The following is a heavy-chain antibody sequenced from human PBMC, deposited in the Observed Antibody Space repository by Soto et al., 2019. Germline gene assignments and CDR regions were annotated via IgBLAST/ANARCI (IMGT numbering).Heavy chain of an antibody. Sequence: SETLSLTCTVSGGSISSSSYYWGWIRQPPGKGLEWIGSIYYSGSTYYNPSLKSRVTISVDTSKNQFSLKLSSVTAADTAVYYCARLGYGFDYWGQGTLVTVSS. J-gene: IGHJ4*02. CDR2: IYYSGST. CDR1: GGSISSSSYY. CDR3: ARLGYGFDY. D-gene: IGHD5-18*01. V-gene: IGHV4-39*01.